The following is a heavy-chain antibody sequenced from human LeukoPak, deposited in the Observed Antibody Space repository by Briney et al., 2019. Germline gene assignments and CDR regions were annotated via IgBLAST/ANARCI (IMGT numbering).Heavy chain of an antibody. V-gene: IGHV3-23*01. J-gene: IGHJ5*02. Sequence: GGSLRLSCAASELTFSNYGMSWVRQAPGKGLEWVSAITDSGGSTYYADSVKGRFTISKDNSKNTLYLQMDSLRAEDTAVYYCAKAYDTRNWFDPWGQGTLVTVSS. D-gene: IGHD3-22*01. CDR3: AKAYDTRNWFDP. CDR2: ITDSGGST. CDR1: ELTFSNYG.